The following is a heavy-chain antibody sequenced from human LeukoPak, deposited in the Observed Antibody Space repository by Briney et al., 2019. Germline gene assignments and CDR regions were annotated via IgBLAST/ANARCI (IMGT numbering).Heavy chain of an antibody. J-gene: IGHJ1*01. D-gene: IGHD1-26*01. CDR2: INPNSGGT. CDR3: ARMVGATEYFQH. Sequence: ASVKVSCKASGYSFNGYFLHWMRQAPGQGLEWLGWINPNSGGTKYAQNFQGRVTMTRDTSISTAYMELSRLTSGDTAVYYCARMVGATEYFQHWGQGTLVTVSS. V-gene: IGHV1-2*02. CDR1: GYSFNGYF.